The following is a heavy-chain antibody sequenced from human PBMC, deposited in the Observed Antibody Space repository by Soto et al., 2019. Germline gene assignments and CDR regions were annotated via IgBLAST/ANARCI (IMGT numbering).Heavy chain of an antibody. D-gene: IGHD5-18*01. CDR1: GGSISSSNW. Sequence: SETLSLTCAVSGGSISSSNWWSWVRQPPGKGLEWIGEIYHSGSTNYNPSLKSRVTISVDKSKNQFSLRLSSVTAADTAVYYCSRRIPHKDMGRDAFDIWGQGTMVTVSS. V-gene: IGHV4-4*02. CDR3: SRRIPHKDMGRDAFDI. CDR2: IYHSGST. J-gene: IGHJ3*02.